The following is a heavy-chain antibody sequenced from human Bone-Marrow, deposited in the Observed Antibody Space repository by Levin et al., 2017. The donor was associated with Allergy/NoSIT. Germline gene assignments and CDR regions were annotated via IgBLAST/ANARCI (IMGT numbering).Heavy chain of an antibody. CDR1: GFSLTTSGVG. V-gene: IGHV2-5*02. CDR3: AHIGHRINIFGVILIPVVYFDS. CDR2: IYWDDDK. D-gene: IGHD3-3*02. Sequence: SGPTLVKPTQTLTLTCTFSGFSLTTSGVGVGWIRQPPGKALEWLALIYWDDDKRYSPSLESRLTITKDTSKDQVVLTMTNMDPVDTATYYCAHIGHRINIFGVILIPVVYFDSWGQGTLVTVSS. J-gene: IGHJ4*02.